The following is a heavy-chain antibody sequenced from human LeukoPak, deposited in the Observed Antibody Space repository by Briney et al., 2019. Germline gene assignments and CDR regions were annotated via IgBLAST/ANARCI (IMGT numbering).Heavy chain of an antibody. V-gene: IGHV1-46*01. CDR3: ARGLPPRRNYDSSGYYSYYFDY. CDR1: GYTFTSYY. Sequence: GASVRVSCKASGYTFTSYYMHWVRQAPGQGLEWMGIINPSGGSTSYAQKFQGRVTMTTDTSTSTAYMELRSLTSDDTAVFYCARGLPPRRNYDSSGYYSYYFDYWGQGTLVTVSS. D-gene: IGHD3-22*01. CDR2: INPSGGST. J-gene: IGHJ4*02.